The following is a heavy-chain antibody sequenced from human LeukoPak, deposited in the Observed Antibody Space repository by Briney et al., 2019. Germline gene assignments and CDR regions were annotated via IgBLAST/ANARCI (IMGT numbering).Heavy chain of an antibody. D-gene: IGHD3-22*01. V-gene: IGHV4-4*07. CDR2: IYTSGST. CDR3: ARTPAHYYDSSGLFDP. J-gene: IGHJ5*02. Sequence: KTSETLSLTCTVSGGSISSYYWSWIRQTAGKGLEWIGRIYTSGSTNYNPSLKSRVTMSVDTSKNQFSLKLSSVTAADTAVYYCARTPAHYYDSSGLFDPWGQGTLVTVSS. CDR1: GGSISSYY.